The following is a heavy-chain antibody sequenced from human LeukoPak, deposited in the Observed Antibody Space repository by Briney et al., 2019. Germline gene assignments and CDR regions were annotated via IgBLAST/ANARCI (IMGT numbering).Heavy chain of an antibody. CDR2: IYTSGST. CDR1: GCSISSYY. CDR3: ASTPTGIAARRGWFDT. V-gene: IGHV4-4*09. D-gene: IGHD6-6*01. J-gene: IGHJ5*02. Sequence: SESVSLTRTVSGCSISSYYWSWIRQPPGKGLEWIGYIYTSGSTNYNPSLKSRVTISVATSKNHCSLKLRSVTAADTAVYYCASTPTGIAARRGWFDTWGQGNLVTVSS.